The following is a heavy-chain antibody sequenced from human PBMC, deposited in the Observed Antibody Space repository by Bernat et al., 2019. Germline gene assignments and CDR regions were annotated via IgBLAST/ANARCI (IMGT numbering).Heavy chain of an antibody. CDR3: AREDIAVAGSKYYGMDV. Sequence: QVQLVQSGAEVKKPGSSVKVSCKASGGTFSSYTISWVRQAPGQGLEWMGRIIPILGIANYAQKFQGRVTITADKSTSTAYMELSSLRSEDTAVYYCAREDIAVAGSKYYGMDVWGQGTTVNVSS. D-gene: IGHD6-19*01. CDR1: GGTFSSYT. CDR2: IIPILGIA. J-gene: IGHJ6*02. V-gene: IGHV1-69*08.